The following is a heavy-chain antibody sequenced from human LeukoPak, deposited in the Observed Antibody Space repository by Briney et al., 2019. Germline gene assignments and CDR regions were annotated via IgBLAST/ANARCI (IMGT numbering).Heavy chain of an antibody. CDR1: GFTFSSYS. CDR2: ISSTSNTI. Sequence: GGSLRLSCAASGFTFSSYSMNWVRQAPGKGLEWLSYISSTSNTIYYADSVKGRFTISRDNAKNSLYLQMNSLRAEDTAVYYCATITRCWGQGTLVTVSS. V-gene: IGHV3-48*01. D-gene: IGHD3-3*01. CDR3: ATITRC. J-gene: IGHJ4*02.